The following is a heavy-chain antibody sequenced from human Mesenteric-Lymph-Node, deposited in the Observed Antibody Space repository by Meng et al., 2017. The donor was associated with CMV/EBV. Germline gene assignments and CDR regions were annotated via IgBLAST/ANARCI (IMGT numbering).Heavy chain of an antibody. CDR3: AREFYCFGSNYYPHYFDS. V-gene: IGHV1-2*02. CDR1: GYTFTDNY. CDR2: VRPKSGGT. Sequence: ASVKVSCKASGYTFTDNYLHWVRQAPGQGLEWVGWVRPKSGGTNYSQKFQGRVTMTRATSMRTAYMELRRLRSDDTAVYFCAREFYCFGSNYYPHYFDSWGQGTLVTVSS. J-gene: IGHJ4*02. D-gene: IGHD3-10*01.